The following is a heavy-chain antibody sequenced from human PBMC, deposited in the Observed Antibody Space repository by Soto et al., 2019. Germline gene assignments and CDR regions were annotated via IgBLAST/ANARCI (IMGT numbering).Heavy chain of an antibody. D-gene: IGHD3-22*01. J-gene: IGHJ3*02. CDR3: AREGRYYYDSGASSGAYDI. Sequence: QVQLQESGPGLVKPSETLSLTCTVSGGSISNYYWNWIRQPPGKGLEWIGYIHYSGSTNYNPPLTGRVTMSLDSSKNQFSLNLSSLTAADTAVYYCAREGRYYYDSGASSGAYDIWGQGTMVTVSS. V-gene: IGHV4-59*01. CDR2: IHYSGST. CDR1: GGSISNYY.